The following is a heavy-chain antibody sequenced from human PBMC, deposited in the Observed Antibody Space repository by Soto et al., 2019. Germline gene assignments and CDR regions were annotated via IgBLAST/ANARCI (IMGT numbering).Heavy chain of an antibody. D-gene: IGHD3-22*01. CDR1: GFTFSSYA. Sequence: GGSLRLSCAASGFTFSSYAMHWVRQAPGKGLEWVAVISYDGSNKYYADSVKGRFTISRDNSKNTLYLQMNSLRAEDTAVYYCARDYDSSGYYLPNWFDPWGQGTLVTVSS. J-gene: IGHJ5*02. V-gene: IGHV3-30-3*01. CDR2: ISYDGSNK. CDR3: ARDYDSSGYYLPNWFDP.